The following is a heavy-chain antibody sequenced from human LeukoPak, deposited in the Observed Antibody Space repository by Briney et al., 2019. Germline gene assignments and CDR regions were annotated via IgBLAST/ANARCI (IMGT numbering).Heavy chain of an antibody. V-gene: IGHV4-59*01. CDR3: ARGATVLRFLEWLFPAFDY. D-gene: IGHD3-3*01. J-gene: IGHJ4*02. CDR1: GGSISSYY. Sequence: SETLSLTCTVSGGSISSYYWSWIRQPPGKGLEWIGYIYYSGSTNYNPSLKSRVTISVDTSKNQFSLKLSSVTAADTAVYYCARGATVLRFLEWLFPAFDYWGRGTLVTVSS. CDR2: IYYSGST.